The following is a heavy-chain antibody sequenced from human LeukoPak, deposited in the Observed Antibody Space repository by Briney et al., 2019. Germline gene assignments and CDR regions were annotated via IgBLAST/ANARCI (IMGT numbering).Heavy chain of an antibody. CDR2: ISAYNGNT. V-gene: IGHV1-18*01. Sequence: GASVKVSCKASGYTFTSYGISWVRQAPGQGLAWMGWISAYNGNTNYAQKLQGRVAMTTDTSTSTAYMELRSLRSDDTAVYYCARDLRFLGFDPWGQGTLVTVSS. D-gene: IGHD3-3*01. J-gene: IGHJ5*02. CDR3: ARDLRFLGFDP. CDR1: GYTFTSYG.